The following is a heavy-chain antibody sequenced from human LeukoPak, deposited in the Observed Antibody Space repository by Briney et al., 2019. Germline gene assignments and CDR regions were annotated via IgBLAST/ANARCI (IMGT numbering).Heavy chain of an antibody. V-gene: IGHV4-59*01. J-gene: IGHJ4*02. D-gene: IGHD5-24*01. Sequence: SETLSLTCTVSGCSISSYYWSWIRQPPGKELEGSRYIYYSGSTNYNPSLKSRPTISVDTSKNQFSLKLSSATAADPAVYYCAGRDGYNSRRPFDYWGQGTLVTVSS. CDR1: GCSISSYY. CDR3: AGRDGYNSRRPFDY. CDR2: IYYSGST.